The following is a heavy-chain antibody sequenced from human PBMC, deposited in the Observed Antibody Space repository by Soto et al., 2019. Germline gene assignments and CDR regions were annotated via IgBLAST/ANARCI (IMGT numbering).Heavy chain of an antibody. CDR1: GGTFNTYA. CDR2: ISPMIGAA. V-gene: IGHV1-69*19. D-gene: IGHD3-10*01. J-gene: IGHJ4*02. CDR3: AREVQVHTPAFVY. Sequence: QVQQVQSGAEMKKPGSSVKVSCQSSGGTFNTYAMNWVRQAPGQGPEWMGDISPMIGAANYAPKFQGRVTITADESTGTSNRPMSSLTSEDTALYYCAREVQVHTPAFVYWGQGTLVTVSS.